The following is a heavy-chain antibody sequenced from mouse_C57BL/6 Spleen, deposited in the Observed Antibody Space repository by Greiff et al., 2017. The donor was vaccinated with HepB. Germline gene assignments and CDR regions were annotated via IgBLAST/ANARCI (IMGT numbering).Heavy chain of an antibody. CDR1: GFTFSDYY. CDR3: ARVRLLNYFYY. V-gene: IGHV5-16*01. CDR2: INYDGSST. D-gene: IGHD2-1*01. J-gene: IGHJ2*01. Sequence: EVQRVESEGGLVQPGSSMKLSCTASGFTFSDYYMAWVRQVPEKGLEWVANINYDGSSTYYLDSLKSRFIISRDNAKNILYLRMSSLTSEDTATYYCARVRLLNYFYYWGHGTTLTVSS.